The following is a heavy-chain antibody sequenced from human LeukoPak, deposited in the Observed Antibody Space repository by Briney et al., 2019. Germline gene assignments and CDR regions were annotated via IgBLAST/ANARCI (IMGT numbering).Heavy chain of an antibody. J-gene: IGHJ3*02. CDR2: ISWNSGSI. CDR1: GFTFDDYA. V-gene: IGHV3-9*01. D-gene: IGHD6-19*01. Sequence: PGGSLRLSCAASGFTFDDYAMHWVRQAPGKGLEWVSGISWNSGSIGYADSVKGRFTISRDNAKNSLYLQMNSLRAEDTALYYCAKDAGSSGWYWAFDIWGQGTMVTVSS. CDR3: AKDAGSSGWYWAFDI.